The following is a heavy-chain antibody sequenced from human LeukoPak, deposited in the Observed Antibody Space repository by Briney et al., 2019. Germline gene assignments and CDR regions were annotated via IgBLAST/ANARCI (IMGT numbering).Heavy chain of an antibody. Sequence: SETLSLTCTVSGGSISDYYWSWIRQPPGKGLEWIGYFSNSGTNNYNPSLKGRVTISVDTSKNQFSLKLSSVTAADTAVYYCARHRDVIEWLAPFDYWGQGTLVTVSS. D-gene: IGHD6-19*01. CDR1: GGSISDYY. CDR2: FSNSGTN. V-gene: IGHV4-59*08. J-gene: IGHJ4*02. CDR3: ARHRDVIEWLAPFDY.